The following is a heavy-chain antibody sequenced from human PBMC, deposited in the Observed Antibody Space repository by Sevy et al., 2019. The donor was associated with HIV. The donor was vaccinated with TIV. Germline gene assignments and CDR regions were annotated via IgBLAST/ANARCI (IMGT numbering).Heavy chain of an antibody. CDR2: IYYSGST. Sequence: SETLSLTCTVSGGSISSGGYCWSWIRQHPGKGLEWIGYIYYSGSTYYNPSLKSRVTISVDTSKNQFSLKLSSVTAADTAVYYCARGRTTDFDYWGQGTLVTVSS. D-gene: IGHD1-7*01. CDR1: GGSISSGGYC. J-gene: IGHJ4*02. V-gene: IGHV4-31*03. CDR3: ARGRTTDFDY.